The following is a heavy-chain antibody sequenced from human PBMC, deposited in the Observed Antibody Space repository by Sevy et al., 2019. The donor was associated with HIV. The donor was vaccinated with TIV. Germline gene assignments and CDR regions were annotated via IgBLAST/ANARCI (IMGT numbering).Heavy chain of an antibody. CDR2: ISSSSSYI. CDR1: GFTFSSYS. D-gene: IGHD6-6*01. V-gene: IGHV3-21*01. CDR3: VRGFGRVEFSSSYQGRYFDY. J-gene: IGHJ4*02. Sequence: GESLKISCAASGFTFSSYSMNWVRQAPGKGLEWVSSISSSSSYIYYADSVKGRFTISRDNAKNSLYLQLNSLRAEDTAVYYCVRGFGRVEFSSSYQGRYFDYWGQATLVTVSS.